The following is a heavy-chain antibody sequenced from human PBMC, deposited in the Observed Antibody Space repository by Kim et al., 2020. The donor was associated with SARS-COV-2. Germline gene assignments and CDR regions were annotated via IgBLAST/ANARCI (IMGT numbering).Heavy chain of an antibody. D-gene: IGHD2-21*01. CDR1: GFTFSSYS. CDR3: ARGGPYCGGDCYDY. J-gene: IGHJ4*02. CDR2: ISSSSSNI. Sequence: GGSLRLSCAASGFTFSSYSMNWVRQAPGKGLEWVSSISSSSSNIYYADSVKGRFTISRYNAKNSVYLQMNSLRAEDTAVYYCARGGPYCGGDCYDYWGQGNLVTVS. V-gene: IGHV3-21*01.